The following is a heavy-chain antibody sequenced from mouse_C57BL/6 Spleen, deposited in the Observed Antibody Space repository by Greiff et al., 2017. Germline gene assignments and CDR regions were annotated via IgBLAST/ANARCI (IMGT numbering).Heavy chain of an antibody. CDR3: ARSVYYYGTLFAY. V-gene: IGHV14-2*01. CDR2: IDPEDGET. D-gene: IGHD1-1*01. CDR1: GFNIKDYY. Sequence: VQLQQSGAELVKPGASVKLSCTASGFNIKDYYMHWVKQRTEQGLEWIGRIDPEDGETQYAPKFQGKATITADTSSNTAYLQLSSLTSEDTALYYCARSVYYYGTLFAYWGQGTLVTVSA. J-gene: IGHJ3*01.